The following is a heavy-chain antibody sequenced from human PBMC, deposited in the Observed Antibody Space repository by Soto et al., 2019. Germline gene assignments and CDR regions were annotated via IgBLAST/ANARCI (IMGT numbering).Heavy chain of an antibody. V-gene: IGHV4-59*13. D-gene: IGHD3-9*01. J-gene: IGHJ5*02. CDR1: GASMTTYY. CDR2: IYYSGST. Sequence: PSETLSLTCTVSGASMTTYYWTWIRQPPGKGLEWIGSIYYSGSTNYNPSLKSRVTISVDTSKNQFSLKLTSLTVADTAVYYCASSVLRYFDWSPSGWFDPWGQGTLVTVSS. CDR3: ASSVLRYFDWSPSGWFDP.